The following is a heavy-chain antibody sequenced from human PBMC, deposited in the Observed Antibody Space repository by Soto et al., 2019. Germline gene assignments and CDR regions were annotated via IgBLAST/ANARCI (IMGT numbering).Heavy chain of an antibody. Sequence: PSETLSLTCAASGVSISSGCYSCSWIRQPPGKGLEWIGYIYHSGSTYYNPSLKSRVTISVDRSKNQFSLKLSSVTAADTAVYYCARVPGPWGQGTLVTVSS. V-gene: IGHV4-30-2*01. CDR2: IYHSGST. CDR1: GVSISSGCYS. CDR3: ARVPGP. J-gene: IGHJ5*02.